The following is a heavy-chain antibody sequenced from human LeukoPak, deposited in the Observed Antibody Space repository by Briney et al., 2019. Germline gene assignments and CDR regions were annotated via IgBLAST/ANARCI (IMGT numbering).Heavy chain of an antibody. J-gene: IGHJ3*02. CDR1: GYSFSSGYY. V-gene: IGHV4-38-2*01. D-gene: IGHD1-14*01. CDR3: ARRKDTELPGVYAFDI. CDR2: IYHSGST. Sequence: SETLSLTCAVSGYSFSSGYYWGWIRQPPGKGLEWIGSIYHSGSTYYNPSLKSRVTISVDTSKNQFSLKLSSVTAADTAVYYCARRKDTELPGVYAFDIWGQGTMVTVSS.